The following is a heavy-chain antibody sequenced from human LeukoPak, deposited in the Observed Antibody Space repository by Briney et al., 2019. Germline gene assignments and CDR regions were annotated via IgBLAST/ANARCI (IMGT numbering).Heavy chain of an antibody. Sequence: SETLSLTCTVSGGSISSGSYYWSWIRQPAGKGLEWIGRIYTSGSTNYNPSLKSRVTISVDTSKNQFSLKLSSVTAADTAVYYCAISHTSGYYVDYWGQGTLVTVSS. CDR1: GGSISSGSYY. CDR2: IYTSGST. D-gene: IGHD3-22*01. V-gene: IGHV4-61*02. CDR3: AISHTSGYYVDY. J-gene: IGHJ4*02.